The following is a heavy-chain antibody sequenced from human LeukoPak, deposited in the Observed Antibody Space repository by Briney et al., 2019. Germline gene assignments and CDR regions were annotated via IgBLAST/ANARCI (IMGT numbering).Heavy chain of an antibody. V-gene: IGHV4-39*07. D-gene: IGHD2-2*01. CDR2: IDDSGSI. CDR3: ARGAAASDY. J-gene: IGHJ4*02. Sequence: GLEWIGSIDDSGSIYYNPSLKSRVTISIDTSKNQFSLKLSSVTAADTAVYYCARGAAASDYWGQGTLVTVSS.